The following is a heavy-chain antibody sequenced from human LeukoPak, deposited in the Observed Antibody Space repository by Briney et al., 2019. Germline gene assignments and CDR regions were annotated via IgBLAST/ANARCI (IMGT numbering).Heavy chain of an antibody. V-gene: IGHV1-2*02. D-gene: IGHD3-10*01. CDR2: INPNSGGT. CDR1: GYTFTGYY. CDR3: AGDLGSDAFDM. J-gene: IGHJ3*02. Sequence: GASVKASCKASGYTFTGYYMHWVRQAPGQGLEWMGWINPNSGGTKYAQKFQGRVTMTRDTSITTVYMELSRLRSDDTAVSYCAGDLGSDAFDMWGQGTMVTVSS.